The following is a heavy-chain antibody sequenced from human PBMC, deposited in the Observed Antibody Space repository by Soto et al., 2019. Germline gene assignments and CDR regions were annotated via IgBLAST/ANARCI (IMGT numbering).Heavy chain of an antibody. J-gene: IGHJ4*02. CDR1: GGSISSSTYH. CDR3: SRERESASEH. CDR2: IYYTGTT. Sequence: QLQLQESGPGLVKPSETLSLTCTVSGGSISSSTYHWAWIRQPPGKGLEWIASIYYTGTTYYSPLLNRLATIYVDTSKNHFPLKLSSVTDADTAVYYCSRERESASEHWGQGTLVTVSS. V-gene: IGHV4-39*02.